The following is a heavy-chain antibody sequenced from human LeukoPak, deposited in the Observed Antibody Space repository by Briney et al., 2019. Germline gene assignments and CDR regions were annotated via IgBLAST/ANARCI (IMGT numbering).Heavy chain of an antibody. CDR1: GGTFSSYA. CDR3: ARDHGYCSSTSCPKAFDY. D-gene: IGHD2-2*01. V-gene: IGHV1-69*13. Sequence: SVKVSCKASGGTFSSYAISWVRQAPGQGLEWMGGIIPIFGTANYAQKFQGRVTITADESTSTAYMELSSLRSEDTAVYYCARDHGYCSSTSCPKAFDYWGQGTLVTVSS. CDR2: IIPIFGTA. J-gene: IGHJ4*02.